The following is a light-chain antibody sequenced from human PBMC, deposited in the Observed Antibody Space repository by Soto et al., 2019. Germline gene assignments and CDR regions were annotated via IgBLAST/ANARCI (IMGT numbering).Light chain of an antibody. CDR1: SSDLGSYDL. CDR2: EAS. Sequence: QSALTQPASVSGSPGQSITISCTGTSSDLGSYDLVSWYQQHPGKAPKLMLYEASKRPSGVSDRFSGSKSAYTASLTISGLQADDAADYYCSSYAGSSTWVFGGGTKLTVL. J-gene: IGLJ3*02. CDR3: SSYAGSSTWV. V-gene: IGLV2-23*01.